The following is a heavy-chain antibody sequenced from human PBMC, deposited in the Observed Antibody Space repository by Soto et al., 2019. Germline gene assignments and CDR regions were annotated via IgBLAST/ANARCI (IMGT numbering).Heavy chain of an antibody. V-gene: IGHV4-31*02. D-gene: IGHD4-17*01. J-gene: IGHJ6*02. CDR2: IYQSGSA. Sequence: WTWIRQHPGKGLEWIGHIYQSGSAYYNLSLKSRVTMSVDTSKNQFSLKLTSVTAADTAVYYCARTARATVTMGGYYYYDMDVWGQGTTVTVSS. CDR3: ARTARATVTMGGYYYYDMDV.